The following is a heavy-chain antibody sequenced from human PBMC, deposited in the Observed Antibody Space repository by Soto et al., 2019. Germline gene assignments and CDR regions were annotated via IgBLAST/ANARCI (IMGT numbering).Heavy chain of an antibody. CDR2: IYTSGST. J-gene: IGHJ4*02. CDR1: GGSISSYY. CDR3: AREKVYYGSGSLDY. V-gene: IGHV4-4*07. Sequence: QVQLQESGPGLVKPSETLSLTCTVSGGSISSYYWSWIRQPAGKGLEWIGRIYTSGSTNYNPSLKSRVTMSVDTSKNQFSLKLRSVTAADTAVYYCAREKVYYGSGSLDYWGQGTLVTVSS. D-gene: IGHD3-10*01.